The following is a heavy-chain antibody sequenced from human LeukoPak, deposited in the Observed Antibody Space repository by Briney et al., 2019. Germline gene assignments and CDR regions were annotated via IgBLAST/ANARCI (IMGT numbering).Heavy chain of an antibody. CDR1: GYTFTIYD. Sequence: ASVKVSCKASGYTFTIYDINWVRQAAGQGGEWMGWMNPESGNTDFAQKFQGRVTITRNTSIRTAYMELSSLTSEDTAVYYCAVHLPGDYLDPWGQGTLVTVSS. J-gene: IGHJ5*02. CDR3: AVHLPGDYLDP. CDR2: MNPESGNT. V-gene: IGHV1-8*01. D-gene: IGHD4-17*01.